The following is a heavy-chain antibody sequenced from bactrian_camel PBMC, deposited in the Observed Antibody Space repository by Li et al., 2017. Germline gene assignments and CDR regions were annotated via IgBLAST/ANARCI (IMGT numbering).Heavy chain of an antibody. CDR2: IGGDGSVT. Sequence: HVQLVESGGGLVQPGGSLVLSCVASGFTRSSNVYYLTWVRLAPGKGTEWVSSIGGDGSVTLYADSVKGRFSISRDNAKNTMYLQMNSLKSEDTAVYYCSTGVVAGRTGQGTQVTVS. J-gene: IGHJ4*01. CDR1: GFTRSSNVYY. D-gene: IGHD6*01. V-gene: IGHV3-2*01.